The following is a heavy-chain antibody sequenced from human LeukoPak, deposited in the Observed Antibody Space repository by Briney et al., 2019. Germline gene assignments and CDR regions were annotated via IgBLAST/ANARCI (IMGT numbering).Heavy chain of an antibody. Sequence: PGGSLRLSCAPSGFTFSSSNMHWVRQPPDRGLEWVALISYDGTKTYYGESVKGRFTVSRDNSKNMLFLQMNSLSAEDTAIYYCEREWFGESNWGQGARVTVSS. D-gene: IGHD3-10*01. V-gene: IGHV3-30*04. CDR3: EREWFGESN. J-gene: IGHJ4*02. CDR2: ISYDGTKT. CDR1: GFTFSSSN.